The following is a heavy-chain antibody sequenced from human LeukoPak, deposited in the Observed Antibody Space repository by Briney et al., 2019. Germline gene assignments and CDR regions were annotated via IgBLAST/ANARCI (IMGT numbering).Heavy chain of an antibody. V-gene: IGHV4-59*01. CDR3: AGVPWVTATNHYMDI. CDR1: GGSISNYY. J-gene: IGHJ6*03. D-gene: IGHD2-15*01. CDR2: TSYRGIT. Sequence: SETLSLICSVSGGSISNYYWTWIRQPPGKGLEWIGYTSYRGITDSNPSLETRLTISLDTSKNQFSLRLRSVTAADTAVYYCAGVPWVTATNHYMDIWGKGTTVTVSS.